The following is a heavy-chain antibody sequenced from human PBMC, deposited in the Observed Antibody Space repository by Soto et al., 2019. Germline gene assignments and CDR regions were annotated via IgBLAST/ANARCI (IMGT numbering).Heavy chain of an antibody. J-gene: IGHJ6*02. V-gene: IGHV1-69*01. Sequence: QVQLVQSGAEVKKPGSSVKVSCKTSGVSFNNNGIGWVRQAPGHGLEWMGGVSPPFRTSNYARKFQGRISITAYASTGTVNMELSSLKSADTAQYYCARVLYYGSGSYSPYGMDVWGQGTTVTVSS. CDR3: ARVLYYGSGSYSPYGMDV. CDR2: VSPPFRTS. D-gene: IGHD3-10*01. CDR1: GVSFNNNG.